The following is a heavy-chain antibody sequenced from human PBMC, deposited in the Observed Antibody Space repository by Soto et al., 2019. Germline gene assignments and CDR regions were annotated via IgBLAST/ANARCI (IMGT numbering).Heavy chain of an antibody. CDR2: INPSGGST. J-gene: IGHJ6*03. CDR1: GYTFTSYY. CDR3: ARGGLRPLSTMVRGVSYYYYMDV. D-gene: IGHD3-10*01. Sequence: ASVKVSCKASGYTFTSYYMHWVRQAPGQGLEWMGIINPSGGSTSYAQKFQGRVTMTRDTSTSTVYMELSSLRSEDTAVYYCARGGLRPLSTMVRGVSYYYYMDVWGKGTTVTVSS. V-gene: IGHV1-46*03.